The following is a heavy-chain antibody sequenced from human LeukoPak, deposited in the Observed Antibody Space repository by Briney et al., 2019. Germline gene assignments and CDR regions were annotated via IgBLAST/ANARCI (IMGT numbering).Heavy chain of an antibody. Sequence: PSETLSLTCTVSGGSISSSSYYWGWIRQPPGKGLEWIGSIYYSGSTYYNPSLKSRVTISVDTSKNQFSLKLSSVTAADTAVYYCARLVAVAGPDYWGQGTLVTVSS. CDR1: GGSISSSSYY. V-gene: IGHV4-39*01. D-gene: IGHD6-19*01. CDR3: ARLVAVAGPDY. J-gene: IGHJ4*02. CDR2: IYYSGST.